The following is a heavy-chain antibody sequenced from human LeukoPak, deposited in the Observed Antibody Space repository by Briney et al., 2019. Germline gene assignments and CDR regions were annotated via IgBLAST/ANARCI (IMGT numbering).Heavy chain of an antibody. D-gene: IGHD2-15*01. Sequence: SETLSLTCTVSGGSISSYYWSWIRQPAGKGLERIGRIYTSGSTNYNPSLKSRVTMSVDTSKNQFSLKLSSVTAADTAVYYCARVDCSGGSCYSVGAFDIWGQGTMVTVSS. CDR2: IYTSGST. CDR3: ARVDCSGGSCYSVGAFDI. J-gene: IGHJ3*02. CDR1: GGSISSYY. V-gene: IGHV4-4*07.